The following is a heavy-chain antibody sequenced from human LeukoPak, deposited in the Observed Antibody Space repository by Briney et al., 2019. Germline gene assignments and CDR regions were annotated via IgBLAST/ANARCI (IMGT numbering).Heavy chain of an antibody. CDR3: VKDYQVGNSPAFGDY. CDR1: GFTFSSHA. D-gene: IGHD1-26*01. CDR2: LIENGVTT. V-gene: IGHV3-23*01. Sequence: PGGSLRLSCAASGFTFSSHAMSWVRRAPGKGLEWVSGLIENGVTTYYADSVKGRFTISRDNSRNTMYLQMNSLRVEDTAVYYCVKDYQVGNSPAFGDYWGQGTLVTVSS. J-gene: IGHJ4*02.